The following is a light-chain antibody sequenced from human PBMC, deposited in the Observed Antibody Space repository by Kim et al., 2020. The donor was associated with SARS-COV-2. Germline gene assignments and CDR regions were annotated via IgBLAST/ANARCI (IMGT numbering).Light chain of an antibody. CDR2: GKS. Sequence: EIVLTQSPGTLSLSPGERATLSCRTSQSVSNNYLAWYQQKPGQAPRLLIYGKSTRATGIPDRFSGSGSGTDFTLTISRLEPEDFAVFYCQQYDTSPWTFGQGTKVDIK. V-gene: IGKV3-20*01. J-gene: IGKJ1*01. CDR3: QQYDTSPWT. CDR1: QSVSNNY.